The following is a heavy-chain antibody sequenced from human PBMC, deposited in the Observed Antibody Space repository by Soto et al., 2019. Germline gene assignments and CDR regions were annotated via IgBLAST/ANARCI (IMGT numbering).Heavy chain of an antibody. CDR3: ARASTYYYDSSGYYLPLAFDI. Sequence: GASVKVSCKASGYTFTSYDINWVRQATGQGLEWMGWMNPNSGNTGYAQKFQGRVTMTRNTSISTAYMELSSLRSEDTAVYYCARASTYYYDSSGYYLPLAFDIWRQGTMVTVSS. J-gene: IGHJ3*02. CDR2: MNPNSGNT. D-gene: IGHD3-22*01. V-gene: IGHV1-8*01. CDR1: GYTFTSYD.